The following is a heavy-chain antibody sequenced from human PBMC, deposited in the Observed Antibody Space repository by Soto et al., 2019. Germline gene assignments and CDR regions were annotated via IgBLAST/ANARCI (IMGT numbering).Heavy chain of an antibody. V-gene: IGHV4-59*01. J-gene: IGHJ6*02. Sequence: PSGTLSLTCTVSGGSISSYYWSWIRQPPGKGLEWIGYIYWSGSTNDNPSLKRRVTISVDTSKTQFSLKLSSVPAADTAVYYCARDSRYDFWSGPSQYYYYGMDVCCQGTTVTVSS. CDR2: IYWSGST. D-gene: IGHD3-3*01. CDR1: GGSISSYY. CDR3: ARDSRYDFWSGPSQYYYYGMDV.